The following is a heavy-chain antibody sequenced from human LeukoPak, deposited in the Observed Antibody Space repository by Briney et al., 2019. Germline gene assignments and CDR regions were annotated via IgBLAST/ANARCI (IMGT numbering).Heavy chain of an antibody. CDR3: ASGPLGWSDY. CDR1: GFNFRDAA. J-gene: IGHJ4*02. CDR2: ISSSSSTI. D-gene: IGHD1-26*01. Sequence: GGSLRLSCAASGFNFRDAAMTWVRQAPGKGLEWVSFISSSSSTIYYADSVKGRFTISRDNAKNSLYLQMNSLRDEDTAVYYCASGPLGWSDYWGQGALVTVSS. V-gene: IGHV3-48*02.